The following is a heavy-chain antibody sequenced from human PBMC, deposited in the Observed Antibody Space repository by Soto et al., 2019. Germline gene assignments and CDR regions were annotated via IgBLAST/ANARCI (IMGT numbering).Heavy chain of an antibody. CDR1: GYTFSNYG. Sequence: QVQLVQSGGEVKRPGASVKVSCKTSGYTFSNYGITWVRQAPGQPLEWLGWISLYSDGTNYAQKFQGRVSMTTDTSTTTAYMELRSLRSEDTGVYYCARGGWAGYSSEGGFDLWGQGTQITVSS. CDR2: ISLYSDGT. CDR3: ARGGWAGYSSEGGFDL. V-gene: IGHV1-18*01. J-gene: IGHJ4*02. D-gene: IGHD6-19*01.